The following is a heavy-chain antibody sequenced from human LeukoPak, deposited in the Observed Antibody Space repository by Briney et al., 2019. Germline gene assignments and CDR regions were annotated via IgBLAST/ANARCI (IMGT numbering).Heavy chain of an antibody. Sequence: GGSLRLSCAASGFVFSSYDMHWVRQVTGKGLEWVSGIGTVGDTYYSGSVKGRFTISRDNAKNSLYLQMNSLRAEDTAVYLCTRGASSGFDYWGQGTLVTVSS. D-gene: IGHD3-10*01. CDR3: TRGASSGFDY. J-gene: IGHJ4*02. CDR2: IGTVGDT. V-gene: IGHV3-13*01. CDR1: GFVFSSYD.